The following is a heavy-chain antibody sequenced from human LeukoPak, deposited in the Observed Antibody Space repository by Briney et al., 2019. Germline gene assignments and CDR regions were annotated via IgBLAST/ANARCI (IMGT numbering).Heavy chain of an antibody. Sequence: SQTLSLTCAIAGDSVSSNSAAWNWIRQSPSRGLEWLGMTYYRSRWSNDYPVSFKSRGITINPDTYKNQFSLQLNSVTPEDTAVYYCARDRGSCSGGSSHSLGFDYWGQGTLVTVSS. D-gene: IGHD2-15*01. CDR3: ARDRGSCSGGSSHSLGFDY. CDR2: TYYRSRWSN. V-gene: IGHV6-1*01. J-gene: IGHJ4*02. CDR1: GDSVSSNSAA.